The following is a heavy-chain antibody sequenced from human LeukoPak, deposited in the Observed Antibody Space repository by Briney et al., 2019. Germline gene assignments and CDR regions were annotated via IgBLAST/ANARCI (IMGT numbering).Heavy chain of an antibody. J-gene: IGHJ4*02. V-gene: IGHV4-4*02. CDR2: IYHSGST. CDR1: GGSISSSNW. D-gene: IGHD2-15*01. Sequence: PSETLSLTCAVSGGSISSSNWWSWVRQPPGKGLEWIGEIYHSGSTNYNPSLKSRVTISVDKSKNQFSLKLSSVTAADTAVYYCAKDQSSGGSPIYYFDYWGQGTLVTVSS. CDR3: AKDQSSGGSPIYYFDY.